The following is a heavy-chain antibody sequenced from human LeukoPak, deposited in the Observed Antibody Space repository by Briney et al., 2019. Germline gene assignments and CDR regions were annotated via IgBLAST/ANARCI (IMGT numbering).Heavy chain of an antibody. V-gene: IGHV1-24*01. D-gene: IGHD3-22*01. Sequence: ASVKVSCKVSGYTLTELSMHWARQAPGKGLEWMGGFDPEDGETIYAQKFQGRVTMTEDTSTDTAYMELSSLRSEDTAVYYCATGYNYYDSSGPRGWFDPWGQGTLVTVSS. CDR3: ATGYNYYDSSGPRGWFDP. CDR2: FDPEDGET. CDR1: GYTLTELS. J-gene: IGHJ5*02.